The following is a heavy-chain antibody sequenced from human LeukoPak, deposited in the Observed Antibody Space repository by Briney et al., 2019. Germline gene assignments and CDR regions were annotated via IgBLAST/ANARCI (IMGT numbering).Heavy chain of an antibody. D-gene: IGHD5-18*01. CDR2: INPNSGGT. CDR1: GYTFTGYY. CDR3: AKRGVRGYSYGINWFDP. J-gene: IGHJ5*02. V-gene: IGHV1-2*02. Sequence: GASVKVSCKASGYTFTGYYMYWVRQAPGQGLEWMGWINPNSGGTNYAQKFQGRVTMTRDTSISTAYMELSRLRSDDTAVYYCAKRGVRGYSYGINWFDPWGQGTLVTVSS.